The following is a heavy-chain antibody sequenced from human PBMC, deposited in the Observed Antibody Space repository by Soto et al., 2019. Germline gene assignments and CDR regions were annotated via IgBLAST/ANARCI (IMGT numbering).Heavy chain of an antibody. CDR1: GFTFSSYA. CDR3: ARGRDGYLDY. J-gene: IGHJ4*02. V-gene: IGHV3-30-3*01. CDR2: ISYDGSNK. Sequence: QVQLVESGGGVVQPGRSLRLSCAASGFTFSSYAMHWVRQAPGKGLEWVAVISYDGSNKYYADSVKGRFTISRDNSKNTLYLQMNSLRAEDTAVYYCARGRDGYLDYGGQGTLVTVSS.